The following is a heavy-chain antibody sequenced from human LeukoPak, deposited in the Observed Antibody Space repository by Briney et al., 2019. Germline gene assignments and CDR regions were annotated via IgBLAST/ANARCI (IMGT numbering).Heavy chain of an antibody. D-gene: IGHD1-26*01. CDR2: IYYSGST. CDR3: ARTVGEAFDI. J-gene: IGHJ3*02. V-gene: IGHV4-30-4*08. CDR1: GGSISSYY. Sequence: SETLSLTCTVSGGSISSYYWSWIRQPPGKGLEWIGYIYYSGSTYYNPSLKSRVTISVDTSKNQFSLKLSSVTAADTAVYYCARTVGEAFDIWGQGTMVTVSS.